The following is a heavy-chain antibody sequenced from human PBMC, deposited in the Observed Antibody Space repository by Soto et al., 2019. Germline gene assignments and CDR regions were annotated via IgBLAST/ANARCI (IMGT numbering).Heavy chain of an antibody. CDR1: GYTFTSYG. J-gene: IGHJ4*02. V-gene: IGHV1-18*01. CDR3: ARDGARYCISTSCSDY. D-gene: IGHD2-2*01. CDR2: ISAYNGNT. Sequence: ASVKVSCKASGYTFTSYGISWVRQAPGQGLEWMGWISAYNGNTNYAQKLQGRVTMTTYTSTSTAYMELRSLRSDDTAVYYCARDGARYCISTSCSDYWGQGTLVTVSS.